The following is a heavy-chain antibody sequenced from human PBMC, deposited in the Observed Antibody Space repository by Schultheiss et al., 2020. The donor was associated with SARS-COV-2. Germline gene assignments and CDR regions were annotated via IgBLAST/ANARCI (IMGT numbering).Heavy chain of an antibody. CDR2: INPNSGGT. D-gene: IGHD6-13*01. CDR1: GYTFTGYY. Sequence: ASVKVSCKASGYTFTGYYMHWVRQAPGQGLEWMGWINPNSGGTNYAQKLQGRVTMTTDTSTSTAYMELRSLRSDDTAVYYCARAYSSSWEFDPWGQGTLVTVSS. J-gene: IGHJ5*02. V-gene: IGHV1-2*02. CDR3: ARAYSSSWEFDP.